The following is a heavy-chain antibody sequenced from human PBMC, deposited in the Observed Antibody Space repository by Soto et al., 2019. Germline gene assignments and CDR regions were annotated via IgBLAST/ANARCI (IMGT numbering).Heavy chain of an antibody. CDR1: GGSFSGYY. Sequence: SETLSLTCAVYGGSFSGYYWSWIRQPPGKGLEWIGEINHSGSTNYNPSLKSRVTISVDTSKNQFSLKLSSVTAADTAVYYCARYIVGAKRYFQHWGQGTQVTVSS. CDR2: INHSGST. CDR3: ARYIVGAKRYFQH. J-gene: IGHJ1*01. V-gene: IGHV4-34*01. D-gene: IGHD1-26*01.